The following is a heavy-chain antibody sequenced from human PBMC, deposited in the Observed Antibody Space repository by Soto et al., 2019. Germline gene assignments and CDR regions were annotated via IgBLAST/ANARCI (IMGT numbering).Heavy chain of an antibody. CDR2: IYWDEDK. V-gene: IGHV2-5*02. CDR1: GFSLTTSGLG. D-gene: IGHD3-3*01. Sequence: QITLNESGPTQVKPRQTLTLTCTFSGFSLTTSGLGVGWIRQSPGKAPEWLALIYWDEDKRYSPSLKSRLTSTKDTSKNQVVLTMADLDPAATATYYCSHRVLRTVFGLVTTTSIYFDFWGQGTPVAVSS. CDR3: SHRVLRTVFGLVTTTSIYFDF. J-gene: IGHJ4*02.